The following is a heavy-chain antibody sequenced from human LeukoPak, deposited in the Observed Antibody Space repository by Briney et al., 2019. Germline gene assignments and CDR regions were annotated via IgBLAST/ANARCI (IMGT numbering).Heavy chain of an antibody. D-gene: IGHD5-24*01. CDR3: ARLRWLQPRQTRADDY. V-gene: IGHV1-46*01. CDR1: GYTFTSHY. CDR2: IDPSGGST. Sequence: GASVKVSCKASGYTFTSHYMHWVRQAPGQGLEWMGIIDPSGGSTSYAQKFQGRVTMTRDTSTSTVYMELSSLRSEDTAVYYCARLRWLQPRQTRADDYWGQGTLVTVSS. J-gene: IGHJ4*02.